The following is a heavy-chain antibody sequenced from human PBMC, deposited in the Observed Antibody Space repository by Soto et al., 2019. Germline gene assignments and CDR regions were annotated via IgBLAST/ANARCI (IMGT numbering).Heavy chain of an antibody. D-gene: IGHD2-21*02. CDR1: GYTFTGYY. CDR2: INPNSGGT. CDR3: APLPSYCGGDCYLDY. Sequence: GASVKVSCKASGYTFTGYYMHWVRQAPGQGLEWMGWINPNSGGTNDAQKFQGRVTMTRDTSISTAYMELSRLRSDDTAVYYCAPLPSYCGGDCYLDYWGQGTLVTVSS. J-gene: IGHJ4*02. V-gene: IGHV1-2*02.